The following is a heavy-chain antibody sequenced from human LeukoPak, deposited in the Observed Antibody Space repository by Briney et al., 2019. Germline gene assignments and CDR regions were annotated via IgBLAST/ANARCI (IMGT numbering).Heavy chain of an antibody. D-gene: IGHD3-9*01. CDR3: AKNLNPHSTGGYYNVLASD. CDR2: ISYDGSNK. J-gene: IGHJ4*02. Sequence: PGGSLRLSCAASGFTFSSYGMHWVRQAPGKGLEWVAVISYDGSNKYHADSVKGRFTISRDNPKNTLYLQMNSLRAEDTAVYYCAKNLNPHSTGGYYNVLASDWGQGTLVTVSS. CDR1: GFTFSSYG. V-gene: IGHV3-30*18.